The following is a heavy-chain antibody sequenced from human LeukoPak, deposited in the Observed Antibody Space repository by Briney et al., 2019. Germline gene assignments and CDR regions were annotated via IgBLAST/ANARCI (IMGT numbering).Heavy chain of an antibody. CDR1: GFTVSSNY. CDR2: ISSSSSTI. J-gene: IGHJ4*02. CDR3: ARDLAIFGVVTALYYFDC. Sequence: GGSLRLSCAASGFTVSSNYMSWVRQAPGKGLGWVSYISSSSSTIYYAGSVKGRFTISRDNAKNSLYLQMNSLRAEDTAVYYCARDLAIFGVVTALYYFDCWGQGTLVTVSS. V-gene: IGHV3-48*01. D-gene: IGHD3-3*01.